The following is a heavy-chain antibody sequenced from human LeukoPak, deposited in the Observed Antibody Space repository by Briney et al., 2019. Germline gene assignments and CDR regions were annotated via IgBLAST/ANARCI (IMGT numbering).Heavy chain of an antibody. D-gene: IGHD3-22*01. Sequence: PGGSLRLSCAASGFTFSGSATHWVRQASGKGLEWVGRIRSKANSYATAYAASVKGRFTISRGDSKNTAYLQMNSLKTEDTAVYYCTRHPGLTYYYDSSGYPDFDPWGQGTLVTVSS. CDR3: TRHPGLTYYYDSSGYPDFDP. V-gene: IGHV3-73*01. CDR2: IRSKANSYAT. J-gene: IGHJ5*02. CDR1: GFTFSGSA.